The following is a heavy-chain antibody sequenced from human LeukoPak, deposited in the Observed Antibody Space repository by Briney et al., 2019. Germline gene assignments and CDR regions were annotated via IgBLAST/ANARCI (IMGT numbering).Heavy chain of an antibody. CDR1: GFIFSSYA. J-gene: IGHJ4*02. CDR3: AKGGRITMVRGVIRSLDY. CDR2: ISYDESNK. D-gene: IGHD3-10*01. Sequence: GGSLRLSCAASGFIFSSYAMHWVRQAPGKGLEWVATISYDESNKDYADSVKGRFTISRDNSKNTLYLQMNSLRAEDTAVYYCAKGGRITMVRGVIRSLDYWGQGTLVTVSS. V-gene: IGHV3-30*04.